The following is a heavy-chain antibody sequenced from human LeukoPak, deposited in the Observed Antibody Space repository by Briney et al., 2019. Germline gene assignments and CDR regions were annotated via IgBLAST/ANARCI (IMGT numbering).Heavy chain of an antibody. J-gene: IGHJ4*02. V-gene: IGHV3-48*02. Sequence: GGSLRLSCAASGFTFSSYAMHWVRQAPGKGLEWISYISVGSRDIFYAGSVRGRFTISRDDAKNSLYLQMNSLRDEDTAVYYCARDFAWASDYWGQGALVTVSS. D-gene: IGHD7-27*01. CDR3: ARDFAWASDY. CDR1: GFTFSSYA. CDR2: ISVGSRDI.